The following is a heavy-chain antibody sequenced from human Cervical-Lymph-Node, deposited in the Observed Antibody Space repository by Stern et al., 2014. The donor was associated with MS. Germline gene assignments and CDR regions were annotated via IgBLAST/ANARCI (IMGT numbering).Heavy chain of an antibody. Sequence: VQLVESGAEVNQPGSSVNVSCKASGGTFRSYGFSWVRQAPGQGLEWMGGIIPIFGVTNYEQKYQGRVTIIADESTNTVYMELSSLRSEDTAVYYCARHFDWLLGAEDYGMDVWGQGTTVTVSS. V-gene: IGHV1-69*01. D-gene: IGHD3-9*01. J-gene: IGHJ6*02. CDR3: ARHFDWLLGAEDYGMDV. CDR1: GGTFRSYG. CDR2: IIPIFGVT.